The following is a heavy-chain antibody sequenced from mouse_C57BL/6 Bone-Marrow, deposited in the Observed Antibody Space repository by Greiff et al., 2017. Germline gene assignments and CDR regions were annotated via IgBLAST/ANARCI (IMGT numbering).Heavy chain of an antibody. J-gene: IGHJ4*01. Sequence: EVHLVESGGGLVKPGGSLKLSCAASGFTFSSYAMSWVRQTPEKRLEWVATISDGGSYTYYPDNVKGRFTISRDNAKNNLYLQMSHLKSEDTAMYYCARGGDYDGSSGDYYYAMDYWGQGTSVTVSS. CDR2: ISDGGSYT. D-gene: IGHD1-1*01. CDR3: ARGGDYDGSSGDYYYAMDY. V-gene: IGHV5-4*01. CDR1: GFTFSSYA.